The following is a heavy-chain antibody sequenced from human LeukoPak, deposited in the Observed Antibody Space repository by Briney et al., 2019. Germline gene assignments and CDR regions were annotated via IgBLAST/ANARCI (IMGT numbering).Heavy chain of an antibody. CDR2: ISNSSSYI. CDR1: GFTFSSYS. J-gene: IGHJ4*02. Sequence: PGGSLRLSCAASGFTFSSYSMNWVRQAPGKGLEWVSSISNSSSYIYYADSVKGRFTISRDNAKNSLYLQMNSLRAEDTAVYYCARVGLGYCSGGSCYSLDYWGQGTLVTVSS. CDR3: ARVGLGYCSGGSCYSLDY. D-gene: IGHD2-15*01. V-gene: IGHV3-21*01.